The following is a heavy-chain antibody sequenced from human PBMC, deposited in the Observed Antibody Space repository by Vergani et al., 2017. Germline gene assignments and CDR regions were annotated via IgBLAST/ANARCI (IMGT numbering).Heavy chain of an antibody. V-gene: IGHV1-46*01. CDR3: ARGVTVTTGPEWFDP. D-gene: IGHD4-17*01. J-gene: IGHJ5*02. Sequence: QVQLVQSGAEVKKPGASVKVSCKASGYTFTSYYMHWVRQAPGQGLEWMGIINPSGGSTSYAQKFQGRVTMTRDTSTSTVYMELSSLRSEDTAVYYCARGVTVTTGPEWFDPWGQGTLVTVSS. CDR2: INPSGGST. CDR1: GYTFTSYY.